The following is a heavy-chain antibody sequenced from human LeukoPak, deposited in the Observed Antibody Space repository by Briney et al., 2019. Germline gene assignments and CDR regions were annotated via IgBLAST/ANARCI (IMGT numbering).Heavy chain of an antibody. Sequence: GGSLRLSCAASGFTFSDYYMSWIRQAPGKGLEWVSAISGSGGSTYYADSVKGRFTISRDNSKNTLYLQMNSLRAEDTAVYYCAKSPNYYDSSGIFDYWGQGTLVTVSS. CDR3: AKSPNYYDSSGIFDY. CDR1: GFTFSDYY. D-gene: IGHD3-22*01. V-gene: IGHV3-23*01. CDR2: ISGSGGST. J-gene: IGHJ4*02.